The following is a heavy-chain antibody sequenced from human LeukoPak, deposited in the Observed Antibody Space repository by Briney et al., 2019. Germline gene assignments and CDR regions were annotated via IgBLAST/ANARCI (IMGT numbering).Heavy chain of an antibody. J-gene: IGHJ4*02. Sequence: GGSLRLSCTASGFTFSGYVMHWVRQAPGKGLEWVALISYDGSSKYYADSVKGRFTISRDNSKNTLYLQMNSLRVEDTAVYYCVRDTRSYYLDYWGQGTPVTVSS. CDR1: GFTFSGYV. V-gene: IGHV3-30*03. CDR3: VRDTRSYYLDY. CDR2: ISYDGSSK. D-gene: IGHD1-26*01.